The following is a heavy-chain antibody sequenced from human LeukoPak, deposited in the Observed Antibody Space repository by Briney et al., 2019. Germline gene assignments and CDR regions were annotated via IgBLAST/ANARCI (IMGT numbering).Heavy chain of an antibody. V-gene: IGHV1-46*01. CDR1: GYTFTSYY. CDR3: ARDPIVVVGAFDP. Sequence: GASVKVSCKASGYTFTSYYMHWVRQAPGQGLEWMGIINPSGGSTSYAQKFQGRVTMTRDTSTSTVYMELSSLRSDDTAVYYCARDPIVVVGAFDPWGQGTLVTISS. J-gene: IGHJ5*02. CDR2: INPSGGST. D-gene: IGHD2-21*01.